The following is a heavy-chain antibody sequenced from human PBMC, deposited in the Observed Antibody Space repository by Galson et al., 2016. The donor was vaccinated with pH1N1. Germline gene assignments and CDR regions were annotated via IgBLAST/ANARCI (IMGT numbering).Heavy chain of an antibody. J-gene: IGHJ3*01. D-gene: IGHD5-18*01. CDR3: ARGYSYHNNDGFDL. CDR2: IIPIMDMA. Sequence: SVKVSCKASGGTFISHTISWVRQAPGQGLEWMGGIIPIMDMANYAQRFQGRVTITADKSSSTVYMEVNRLTSQDTAVYYCARGYSYHNNDGFDLWGQGTMVTVSA. V-gene: IGHV1-69*10. CDR1: GGTFISHT.